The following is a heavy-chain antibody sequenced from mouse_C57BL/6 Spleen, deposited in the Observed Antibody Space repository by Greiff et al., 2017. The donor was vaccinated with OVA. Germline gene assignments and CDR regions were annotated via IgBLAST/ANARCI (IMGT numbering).Heavy chain of an antibody. CDR3: ARRGAQAAWFAY. V-gene: IGHV3-6*01. D-gene: IGHD3-2*02. CDR1: GYSITSGYY. Sequence: EVQLQQSGPGLVKPSQSLSLTCSVTGYSITSGYYWNWIRQFPGNKLEWMGYISYDGSNNYNPSLKNQISLTRDTSKNQFVLKLNSVTTEDTATYYCARRGAQAAWFAYWGQGTLVTVSA. CDR2: ISYDGSN. J-gene: IGHJ3*01.